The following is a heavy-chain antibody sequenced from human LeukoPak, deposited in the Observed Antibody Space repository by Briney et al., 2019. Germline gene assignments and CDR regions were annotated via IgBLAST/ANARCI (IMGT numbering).Heavy chain of an antibody. CDR1: GFTFGDYA. D-gene: IGHD3-10*01. CDR3: AKDRGSGGMDV. V-gene: IGHV3-23*01. J-gene: IGHJ6*02. Sequence: GGSLRLSCTASGFTFGDYAMSWFRQAPGKGLEWVSAISGSGGSTYYADSVKGRFTISRDNSKNTLYLQMNSLRAEDTAVYYCAKDRGSGGMDVWGQGTTVTVSS. CDR2: ISGSGGST.